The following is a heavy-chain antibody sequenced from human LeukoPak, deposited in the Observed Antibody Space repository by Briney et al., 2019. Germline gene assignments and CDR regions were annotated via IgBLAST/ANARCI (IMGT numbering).Heavy chain of an antibody. CDR1: GGSINSSSYY. CDR2: VYYRGNT. D-gene: IGHD4-11*01. J-gene: IGHJ4*02. V-gene: IGHV4-39*01. Sequence: SETLSLTCTVSGGSINSSSYYWGWIRQPPGKGLESIGSVYYRGNTYYNPSLKSRVTISVDTSKNHFSLRLSSVTAADTAVYYCARHLTTVTTGFGYWGQGTLVTVSS. CDR3: ARHLTTVTTGFGY.